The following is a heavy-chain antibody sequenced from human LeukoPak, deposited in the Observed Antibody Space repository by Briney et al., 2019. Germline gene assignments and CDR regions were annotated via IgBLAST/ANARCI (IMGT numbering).Heavy chain of an antibody. CDR1: GYTLTELS. D-gene: IGHD3-10*01. J-gene: IGHJ4*02. CDR2: FDPEDGET. Sequence: GASVKVSCKASGYTLTELSMHWVRQAPGKGLEWMGGFDPEDGETIYAQKFQGRVTMTEDTSTDTAYMELSSLRSEDTAVYYCATIPYYYGSGIGDDWGQGTLVTVSS. CDR3: ATIPYYYGSGIGDD. V-gene: IGHV1-24*01.